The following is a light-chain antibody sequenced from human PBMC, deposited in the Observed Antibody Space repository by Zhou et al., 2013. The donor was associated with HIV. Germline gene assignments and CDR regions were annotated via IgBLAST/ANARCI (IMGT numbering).Light chain of an antibody. Sequence: DIQMTQSPSSLSASVGDRVTITCRASQTIINYLNWYQQKPGKAPKLLIYAASSLQGGVPSRFSGSGSGTEFTLTISSLQREDFATYYCQQSYSTPLTFGGGTKVEIK. J-gene: IGKJ4*01. V-gene: IGKV1-39*01. CDR2: AAS. CDR1: QTIINY. CDR3: QQSYSTPLT.